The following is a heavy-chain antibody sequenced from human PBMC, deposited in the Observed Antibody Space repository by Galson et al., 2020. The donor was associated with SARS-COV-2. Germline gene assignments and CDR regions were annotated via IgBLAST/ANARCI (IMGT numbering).Heavy chain of an antibody. J-gene: IGHJ6*03. D-gene: IGHD2-2*01. CDR3: ARAEEGIVVVPAAIGRDYYYYMDV. Sequence: ASVQVSCKASRYTFTSYAMNWVRQAPGQGLEWMGWINTNTGNPTYAQGFTGRFVFSLDTSVSTAYLQISSLKAEDTAVYYCARAEEGIVVVPAAIGRDYYYYMDVWGKGTTVTVSS. CDR2: INTNTGNP. CDR1: RYTFTSYA. V-gene: IGHV7-4-1*02.